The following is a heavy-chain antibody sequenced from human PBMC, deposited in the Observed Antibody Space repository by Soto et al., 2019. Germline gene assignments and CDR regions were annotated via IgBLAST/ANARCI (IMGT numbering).Heavy chain of an antibody. D-gene: IGHD3-10*01. V-gene: IGHV4-38-2*02. J-gene: IGHJ6*02. Sequence: KTSETLSLTCAASGYSISSGYYWGWIRQPPGKGLEWIGSIYHSGSTYYNPSLKSRVTISVDTSKNQFSLKLSSVTAADTAVYYCARDRNYYGSGSYSYGMDVWGQGTTVTVSS. CDR3: ARDRNYYGSGSYSYGMDV. CDR2: IYHSGST. CDR1: GYSISSGYY.